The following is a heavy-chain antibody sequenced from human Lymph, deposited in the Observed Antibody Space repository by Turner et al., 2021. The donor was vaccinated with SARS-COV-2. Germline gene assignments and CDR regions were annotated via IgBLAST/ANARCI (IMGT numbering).Heavy chain of an antibody. CDR1: GFTFSNYG. D-gene: IGHD3-22*01. CDR3: AREGYFYDTSRAFDI. V-gene: IGHV3-33*01. CDR2: IWYDGSNK. J-gene: IGHJ3*02. Sequence: QVQLVESGVGVVQPWRSLRLSCAASGFTFSNYGIHWVRQAPGKGLEWVAVIWYDGSNKYYADSVKGRFTIARDNSKNTLYLQMNSLRAEDTAVYYCAREGYFYDTSRAFDIWGQGKMVTVSS.